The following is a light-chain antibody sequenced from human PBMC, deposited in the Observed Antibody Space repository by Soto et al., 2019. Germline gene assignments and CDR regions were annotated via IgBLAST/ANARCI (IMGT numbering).Light chain of an antibody. V-gene: IGKV3-20*01. CDR1: QSVSSNY. CDR3: QQYGSSGT. Sequence: EIVLTQSPGTLSLSPGERATLSCRASQSVSSNYLAWYQQKPGQAPRLLIYGASSRATGIPDRFSGSGSGTDFTLTISSLQSEDFAVYYCQQYGSSGTFGQGTKVDI. J-gene: IGKJ1*01. CDR2: GAS.